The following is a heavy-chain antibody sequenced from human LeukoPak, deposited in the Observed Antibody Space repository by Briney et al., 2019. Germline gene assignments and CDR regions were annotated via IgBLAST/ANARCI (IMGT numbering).Heavy chain of an antibody. CDR2: IGESDVDT. V-gene: IGHV3-23*01. D-gene: IGHD1-26*01. J-gene: IGHJ4*02. CDR1: GFTFSSYA. CDR3: VKYHVSGTHYLDS. Sequence: PGGSLRLSCAASGFTFSSYAMSWVRQAPGKGLEWVSGIGESDVDTFYTDSVKGRFTISRDNSKNTLYLQMNSLRVEDTAVYYCVKYHVSGTHYLDSWGQGTLVAVSS.